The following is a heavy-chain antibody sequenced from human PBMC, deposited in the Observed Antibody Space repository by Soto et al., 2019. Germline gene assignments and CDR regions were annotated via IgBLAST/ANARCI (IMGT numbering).Heavy chain of an antibody. CDR1: GYTFTSYG. J-gene: IGHJ5*02. D-gene: IGHD2-2*01. CDR3: ARALISTSYNWFAP. V-gene: IGHV1-18*01. CDR2: ISAYNGNT. Sequence: QVQLVQSGAEVKKPGASVKVSCKASGYTFTSYGISWVRQAPGPGLEWMGWISAYNGNTNYAQKLQRRVTMTTDTSTSPAYMALRSLGSDDTPVFYCARALISTSYNWFAPWGKGTLVTVSS.